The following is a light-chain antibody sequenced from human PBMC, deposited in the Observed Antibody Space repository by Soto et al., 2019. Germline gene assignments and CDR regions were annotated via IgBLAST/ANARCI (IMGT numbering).Light chain of an antibody. J-gene: IGKJ1*01. Sequence: EIVMTQSPATLSVSPGERVTLSCRASQSVSINLAWYQQKPGQAPRLLVYGASARATGIPARFSGSGSGTEFTLTISSLQSVDFAVYYCQQYNNWPQTFGQGTKVEIK. CDR1: QSVSIN. CDR2: GAS. CDR3: QQYNNWPQT. V-gene: IGKV3-15*01.